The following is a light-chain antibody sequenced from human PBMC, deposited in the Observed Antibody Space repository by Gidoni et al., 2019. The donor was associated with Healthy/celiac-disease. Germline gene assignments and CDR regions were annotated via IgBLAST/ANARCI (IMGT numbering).Light chain of an antibody. CDR1: QNVSSH. CDR3: QQYNSWPWT. Sequence: IVMTQPPATLSVSPGGRATLSCRASQNVSSHLAWYQQKPGQAPRLLIYGASTRATGIPARFSGSGSGTEFTLTISSLQSEDFAVYYCQQYNSWPWTFGQGTKVEIK. CDR2: GAS. J-gene: IGKJ1*01. V-gene: IGKV3-15*01.